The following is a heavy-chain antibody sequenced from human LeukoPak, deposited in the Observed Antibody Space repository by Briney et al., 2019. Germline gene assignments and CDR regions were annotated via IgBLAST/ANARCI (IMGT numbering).Heavy chain of an antibody. D-gene: IGHD1-26*01. Sequence: GGSLRLSCAASGFTFSSYEMTWVRQAPGKGLEWVSYISSSGSTMYYADSVKGRFTISRDNAKNSLYLQMNSLRAEDTAVYYCARDGIGFDPWGQGTLVTVSS. CDR3: ARDGIGFDP. CDR2: ISSSGSTM. V-gene: IGHV3-48*03. CDR1: GFTFSSYE. J-gene: IGHJ5*02.